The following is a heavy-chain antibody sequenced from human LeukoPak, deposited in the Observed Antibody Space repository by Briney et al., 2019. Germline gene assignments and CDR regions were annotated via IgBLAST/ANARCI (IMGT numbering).Heavy chain of an antibody. Sequence: GGSLRLSCAASGFTFSSYNMNWVRQAPGKGLEWVSCISSSSNYMYYADSLKGRFTISRDNAKNSLYLQMNSLRAEDTAVYYCAKSRRTTVTHAGMDVWGTGTTVTISS. CDR1: GFTFSSYN. V-gene: IGHV3-21*01. D-gene: IGHD4-17*01. CDR2: ISSSSNYM. CDR3: AKSRRTTVTHAGMDV. J-gene: IGHJ6*04.